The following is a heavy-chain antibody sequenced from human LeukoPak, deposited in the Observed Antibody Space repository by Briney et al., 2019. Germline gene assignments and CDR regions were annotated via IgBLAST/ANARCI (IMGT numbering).Heavy chain of an antibody. CDR2: ISGDGRIT. CDR3: ARVRVDTPRNNWFDP. J-gene: IGHJ5*02. V-gene: IGHV3-74*01. CDR1: RFTFSNYW. D-gene: IGHD2-2*02. Sequence: GGSLRLSCAASRFTFSNYWMHWVRQGPGKGLVWVSRISGDGRITRNADSVKGRFFISRDNAKNSLYLQMNSLRAEDTAVYYCARVRVDTPRNNWFDPWGQGTLVTVSS.